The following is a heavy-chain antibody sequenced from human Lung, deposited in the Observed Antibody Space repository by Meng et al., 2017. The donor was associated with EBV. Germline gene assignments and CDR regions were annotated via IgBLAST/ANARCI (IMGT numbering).Heavy chain of an antibody. CDR2: IGTYNGNT. V-gene: IGHV1-18*01. CDR3: AREADGATFDY. Sequence: QFQPVQSGGEVKKPGASVEVSCMASGYTLTTFGINRVRQAPGQGLEWMGWIGTYNGNTSYTQMLQDRVTMTTDTSTSTAYVEVRSLRSDDTAVFLCAREADGATFDYWGQGTLVTVSS. CDR1: GYTLTTFG. D-gene: IGHD1-26*01. J-gene: IGHJ4*02.